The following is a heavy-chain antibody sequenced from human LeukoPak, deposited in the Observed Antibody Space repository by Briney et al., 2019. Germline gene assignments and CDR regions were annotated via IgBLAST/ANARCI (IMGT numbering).Heavy chain of an antibody. Sequence: GGSLRLSCAASGFTFSTYAMSWVRQAPGKGLEWVSTIGGSGDTTYYADSVKGRFTISRDNSKNTLYLQMNSLRAEDTAVYYCAKPLYSGSYHIYYYYYMDVWGKGTTVTVSS. CDR3: AKPLYSGSYHIYYYYYMDV. CDR1: GFTFSTYA. CDR2: IGGSGDTT. D-gene: IGHD1-26*01. V-gene: IGHV3-23*01. J-gene: IGHJ6*03.